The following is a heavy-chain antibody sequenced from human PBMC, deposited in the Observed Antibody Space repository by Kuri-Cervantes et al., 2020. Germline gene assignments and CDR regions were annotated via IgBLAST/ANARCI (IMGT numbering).Heavy chain of an antibody. J-gene: IGHJ3*02. V-gene: IGHV4-38-2*02. CDR2: IYHSGST. Sequence: SETLSLTCAVSGYSISSGYYWGWIRQPPGKGLEWIGSIYHSGSTYYNPSLKSRVTMSVDTSKNQFSLKLSSVTAADTAVYYCARECPNADAFDIWGQGTMVTVSS. D-gene: IGHD5/OR15-5a*01. CDR3: ARECPNADAFDI. CDR1: GYSISSGYY.